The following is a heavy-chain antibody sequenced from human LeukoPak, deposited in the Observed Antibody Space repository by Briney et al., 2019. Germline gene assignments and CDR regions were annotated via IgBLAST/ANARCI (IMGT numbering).Heavy chain of an antibody. J-gene: IGHJ6*04. V-gene: IGHV3-69-1*02. Sequence: GGSLRLSCAASGFTLSSFNMNWVRQAPGKGLEWVSSISSSSYIYYADSVKGRFTISRDNAKNSLYLQMNSLRAEDTAVYYCAELGITMIGGVWGKGTTVTISS. CDR3: AELGITMIGGV. CDR1: GFTLSSFN. D-gene: IGHD3-10*02. CDR2: ISSSSYI.